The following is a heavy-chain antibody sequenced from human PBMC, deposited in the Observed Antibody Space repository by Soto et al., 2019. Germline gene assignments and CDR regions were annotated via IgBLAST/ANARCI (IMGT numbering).Heavy chain of an antibody. V-gene: IGHV4-34*01. D-gene: IGHD4-17*01. Sequence: SETLSLTCAVYGGSFSGYYWSWIRQPPGKGLEWIGEINHSGSTNYNPSLKSRVTISVDTSKNQFSLKLSSVTAADTAVYYCAIEIDYGKSIDYWGQGTLVTVSS. J-gene: IGHJ4*02. CDR1: GGSFSGYY. CDR3: AIEIDYGKSIDY. CDR2: INHSGST.